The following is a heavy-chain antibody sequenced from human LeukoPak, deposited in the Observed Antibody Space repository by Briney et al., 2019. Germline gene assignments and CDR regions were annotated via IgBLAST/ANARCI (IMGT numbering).Heavy chain of an antibody. Sequence: SLRHSCAASGFPFDDYAMHWVGQAPGKGLEWVSGISWFSGSIGYAASVKGRFTISRDKAKNSLYLQMNSLRAEDTALYYCAKGGITVTTPEFDYWGQGTLVTVSS. V-gene: IGHV3-9*01. D-gene: IGHD4-17*01. CDR2: ISWFSGSI. CDR1: GFPFDDYA. J-gene: IGHJ4*02. CDR3: AKGGITVTTPEFDY.